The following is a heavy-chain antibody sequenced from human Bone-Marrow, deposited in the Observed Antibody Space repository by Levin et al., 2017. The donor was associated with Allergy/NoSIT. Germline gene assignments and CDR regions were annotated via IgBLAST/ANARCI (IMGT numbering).Heavy chain of an antibody. V-gene: IGHV3-15*07. Sequence: TGGSLRLSCAASAFTFTDAWMNWVRQAPGKGLEWVGRIKSEADGGTSDYAAPVKGRFSISRDDSKTTVYLQMNSLKTEDTAFYYCATNMIRGDGIYFDNWGQGTLVTVSS. J-gene: IGHJ4*02. CDR2: IKSEADGGTS. CDR3: ATNMIRGDGIYFDN. CDR1: AFTFTDAW. D-gene: IGHD3-10*01.